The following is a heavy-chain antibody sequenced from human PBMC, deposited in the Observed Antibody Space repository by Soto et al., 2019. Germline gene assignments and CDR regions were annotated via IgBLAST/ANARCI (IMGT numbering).Heavy chain of an antibody. Sequence: LRLSCAASGFTFSNAWMSWVRQAPGKGLEWVGRIKSKTDGGTTDYAAPVKGRFTISRDDSKNTLYLQMNSLKTEDTAVYYCTTPLDDFWSGDAFYGMDVWGQGTTVTVSS. CDR1: GFTFSNAW. CDR3: TTPLDDFWSGDAFYGMDV. D-gene: IGHD3-3*01. J-gene: IGHJ6*02. CDR2: IKSKTDGGTT. V-gene: IGHV3-15*01.